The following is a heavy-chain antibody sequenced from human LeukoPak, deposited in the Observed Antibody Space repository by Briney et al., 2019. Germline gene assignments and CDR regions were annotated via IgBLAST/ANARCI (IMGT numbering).Heavy chain of an antibody. V-gene: IGHV1-69*13. D-gene: IGHD3-10*01. CDR2: IIPIFGTA. CDR1: GGTFSSYA. J-gene: IGHJ3*02. Sequence: ASVKVSCKASGGTFSSYAISWVRQAPGQGLEWMGGIIPIFGTANYAQKFQGRVTITADESTSTAYMELSSLRSEDTAVYYCASPMTFVVRGVMGIDAFDIWGQGTMVTVSS. CDR3: ASPMTFVVRGVMGIDAFDI.